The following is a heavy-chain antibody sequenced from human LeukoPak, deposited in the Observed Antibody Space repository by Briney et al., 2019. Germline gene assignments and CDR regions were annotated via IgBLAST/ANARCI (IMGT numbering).Heavy chain of an antibody. CDR2: IYYSGST. D-gene: IGHD2-2*01. CDR3: ARGVVPAAYPLSGFDP. CDR1: GGSISSYY. V-gene: IGHV4-59*01. Sequence: ASETLSLTCTVSGGSISSYYWSWIRQPPGKGLEWIGYIYYSGSTNYNPSLKSRVTISVDASKNQFSLKLSSVTAADTAVYYCARGVVPAAYPLSGFDPWGQGTLVTVSS. J-gene: IGHJ5*02.